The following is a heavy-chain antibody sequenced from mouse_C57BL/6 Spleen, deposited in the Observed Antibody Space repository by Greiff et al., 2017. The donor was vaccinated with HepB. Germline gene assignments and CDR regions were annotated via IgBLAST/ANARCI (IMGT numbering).Heavy chain of an antibody. CDR1: GYAFSSSW. V-gene: IGHV1-82*01. CDR3: ARGDYGSSYDGRTDY. Sequence: VQLQQSGPELVKPGASVKISCKASGYAFSSSWMNWVKQRPGKGLEWIGRIYPGDGDTNYNGKFKGKATLTADKSSSTAYMQLSSLTSEDSAVYFCARGDYGSSYDGRTDYWGQGTTLTVSS. D-gene: IGHD1-1*01. J-gene: IGHJ2*01. CDR2: IYPGDGDT.